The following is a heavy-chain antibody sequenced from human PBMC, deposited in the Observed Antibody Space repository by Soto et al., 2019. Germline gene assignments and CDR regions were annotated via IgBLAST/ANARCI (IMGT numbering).Heavy chain of an antibody. CDR1: VFTFKMYA. Sequence: PGGSLRLSCAASVFTFKMYAMNWVRQAPGKGLERVAVISFNGSNFVHADSVKGRLSISRVNSRNTLSLQMSSLTADDTAIYYCVREGRGSFDFWGRGTVVTVSS. V-gene: IGHV3-30*04. CDR2: ISFNGSNF. D-gene: IGHD5-12*01. J-gene: IGHJ3*01. CDR3: VREGRGSFDF.